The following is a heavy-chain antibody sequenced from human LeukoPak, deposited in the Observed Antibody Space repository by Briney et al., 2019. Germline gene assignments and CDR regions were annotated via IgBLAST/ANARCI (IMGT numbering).Heavy chain of an antibody. D-gene: IGHD6-19*01. V-gene: IGHV3-30-3*01. CDR1: GFTFSSYA. J-gene: IGHJ4*02. CDR3: ARELSSGWYSRFDY. CDR2: ISYDGSNK. Sequence: GGSLRLSCAASGFTFSSYAMHWVRQAPGKGLEWVAVISYDGSNKYYADSVKGRFTISRDNSKNTLYLQMNSLRAEDTAVYYCARELSSGWYSRFDYWGQGTLVTVSS.